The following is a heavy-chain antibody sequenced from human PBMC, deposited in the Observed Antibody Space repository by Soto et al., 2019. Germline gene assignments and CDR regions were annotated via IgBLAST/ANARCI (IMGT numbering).Heavy chain of an antibody. CDR2: ISYDGSNK. CDR3: AKDQREQWLPPEYYFDY. CDR1: GFTFSSYG. Sequence: QVQLVESGGGVVQPGRSLRLSCAASGFTFSSYGMHWVRQAPGKGLEWVAVISYDGSNKYYADSVKGRFTISRDNSKNTLYLQMNSLRAEDTAVYYCAKDQREQWLPPEYYFDYWGQGTLVTVSS. D-gene: IGHD6-19*01. J-gene: IGHJ4*02. V-gene: IGHV3-30*18.